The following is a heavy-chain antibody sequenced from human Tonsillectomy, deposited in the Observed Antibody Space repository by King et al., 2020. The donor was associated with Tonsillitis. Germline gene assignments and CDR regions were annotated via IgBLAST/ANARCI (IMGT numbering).Heavy chain of an antibody. CDR3: AKGGSSSLWGYFDY. Sequence: VQLVESGGSVVQPGRSLRLSCAASGFNFSNYAMHWVRQASGKGLEGVASISYEGNKKVYADSVKGRVRISREKYGNTLYLQLDRLRPEDTAVYYCAKGGSSSLWGYFDYWGQGALVTISS. V-gene: IGHV3-30*06. J-gene: IGHJ4*02. CDR2: ISYEGNKK. CDR1: GFNFSNYA. D-gene: IGHD6-13*01.